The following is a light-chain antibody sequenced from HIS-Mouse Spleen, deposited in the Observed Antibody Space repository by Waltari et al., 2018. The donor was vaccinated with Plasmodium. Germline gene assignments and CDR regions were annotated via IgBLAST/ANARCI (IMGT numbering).Light chain of an antibody. CDR1: ALPTNY. Sequence: SYELTQPPSVSVSPGQTARITCSGDALPTNYAYLYQQKSGPAPVLVIYEDSKRPSGIPERFSGSSSGTMATLTISGAQVEDEADYYCYSTDSSGNHRVFGGGTKLTVL. V-gene: IGLV3-10*01. CDR2: EDS. CDR3: YSTDSSGNHRV. J-gene: IGLJ3*02.